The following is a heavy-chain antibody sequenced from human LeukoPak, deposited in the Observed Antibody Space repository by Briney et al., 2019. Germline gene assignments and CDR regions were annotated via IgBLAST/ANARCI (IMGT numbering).Heavy chain of an antibody. CDR2: ISGSGGST. V-gene: IGHV3-23*01. D-gene: IGHD3-22*01. Sequence: GGSLRLSCAASGFPFSSYAMSWVRQAPGKGLEWVSAISGSGGSTYYADSVKGRFTISRANSKNTLYLQMNSLRAEDTAVYYCAKDADSSGYYFPGYFDYWGQGTLVTVSS. CDR1: GFPFSSYA. J-gene: IGHJ4*02. CDR3: AKDADSSGYYFPGYFDY.